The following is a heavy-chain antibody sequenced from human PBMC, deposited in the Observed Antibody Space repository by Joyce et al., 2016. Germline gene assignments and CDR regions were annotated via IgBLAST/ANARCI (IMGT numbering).Heavy chain of an antibody. CDR3: ARGPYCAAYCQTHGPFYFDR. Sequence: EARLVQSGGGFFQPGESLRLSCEASGFAFGNYWMYWVRQVPGKAPAWISRLKRDGRTTEDAESVEGRFTISRDNDKNTLYLDMNSLRVDDTAVFFCARGPYCAAYCQTHGPFYFDRWGQGTQVTVST. CDR2: LKRDGRTT. V-gene: IGHV3-74*03. D-gene: IGHD2-21*01. J-gene: IGHJ4*02. CDR1: GFAFGNYW.